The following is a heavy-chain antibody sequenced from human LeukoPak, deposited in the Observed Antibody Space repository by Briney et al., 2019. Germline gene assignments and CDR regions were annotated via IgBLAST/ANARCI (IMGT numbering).Heavy chain of an antibody. J-gene: IGHJ4*02. CDR3: ARGSSGYYYDADY. CDR1: GGTFSSYA. D-gene: IGHD3-22*01. V-gene: IGHV1-69*13. CDR2: IIPIFGTA. Sequence: SVKVSCKASGGTFSSYAISWVRQAPGQGLEWMGGIIPIFGTANYAQRFQGRVTITADESTSTAYMELSSLRSEDTAVYYCARGSSGYYYDADYWGQGTLVTVSS.